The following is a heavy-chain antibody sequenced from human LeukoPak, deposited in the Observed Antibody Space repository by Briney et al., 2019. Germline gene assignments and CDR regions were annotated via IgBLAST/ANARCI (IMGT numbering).Heavy chain of an antibody. CDR2: IRYDGSNK. CDR1: GFTFSSYG. V-gene: IGHV3-30*02. D-gene: IGHD2/OR15-2a*01. CDR3: AKEGPNINWFDP. J-gene: IGHJ5*02. Sequence: PGGPLRLSCAASGFTFSSYGMHWVRQAPGKGLEWAAFIRYDGSNKYYADSVKGRFTISRDNSKNTLYLQMNSLRAEDTAMYYCAKEGPNINWFDPWGQGTLVTVSS.